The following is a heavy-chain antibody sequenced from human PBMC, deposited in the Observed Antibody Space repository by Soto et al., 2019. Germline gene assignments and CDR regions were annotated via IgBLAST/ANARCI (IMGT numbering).Heavy chain of an antibody. CDR2: IYWDDDK. D-gene: IGHD3-10*01. J-gene: IGHJ4*02. Sequence: QITLKESGPTLVKPTQTLTLTCTFSGFSLSTSGVGVGWIRQPPGKALEWLALIYWDDDKRYSPSLKSRLTITKDTSTSHVVLTMTNMDPVDTATYYPAHSAYYGSGSSKIFDYWGQGTLVTVSS. V-gene: IGHV2-5*02. CDR3: AHSAYYGSGSSKIFDY. CDR1: GFSLSTSGVG.